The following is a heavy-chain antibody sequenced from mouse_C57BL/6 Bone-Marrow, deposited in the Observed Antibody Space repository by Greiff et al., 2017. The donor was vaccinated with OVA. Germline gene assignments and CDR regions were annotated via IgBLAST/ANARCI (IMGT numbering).Heavy chain of an antibody. V-gene: IGHV1-81*01. CDR2: IYPRSGNT. J-gene: IGHJ2*01. CDR3: ARRGLRRWGLYFDY. Sequence: QVQLQQSGAELARPGASVKLSCKASGYTFTSYGISWVKQRTGQGLEWIGEIYPRSGNTYYNEKFKGKATLTADKSSSTAYMELRSLTSEDSAVYFCARRGLRRWGLYFDYWGQGTTLTVSS. D-gene: IGHD2-12*01. CDR1: GYTFTSYG.